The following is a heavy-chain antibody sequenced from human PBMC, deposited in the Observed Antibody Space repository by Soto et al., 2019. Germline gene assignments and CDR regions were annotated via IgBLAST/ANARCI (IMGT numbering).Heavy chain of an antibody. CDR1: GFSFSNNG. CDR2: ISYDGSKK. D-gene: IGHD3-16*01. V-gene: IGHV3-30*18. CDR3: AKDRVESGLGEIDY. Sequence: ESVGGVVQPGRSLRLSCAASGFSFSNNGMHWVRQAPGKGLEWVAIISYDGSKKYYADSVKGRFTISRDNSKNTLYLQMNSLRDEDTAVYYCAKDRVESGLGEIDYWGQGTLVTVSS. J-gene: IGHJ4*02.